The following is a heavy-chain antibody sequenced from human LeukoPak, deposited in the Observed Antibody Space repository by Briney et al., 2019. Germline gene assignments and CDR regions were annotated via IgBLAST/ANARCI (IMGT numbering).Heavy chain of an antibody. J-gene: IGHJ4*02. Sequence: PGGSLRLSCVASGFTFSSYTMHWVRQAPGKGLEWVAIMSYDGSNKYYADSVKGRFTISRDNSKNTLYLQMNSLRAEDTAVYYCARDVEVAVAGTLGYWGQGTLVTVSS. CDR1: GFTFSSYT. CDR3: ARDVEVAVAGTLGY. CDR2: MSYDGSNK. V-gene: IGHV3-30-3*01. D-gene: IGHD6-19*01.